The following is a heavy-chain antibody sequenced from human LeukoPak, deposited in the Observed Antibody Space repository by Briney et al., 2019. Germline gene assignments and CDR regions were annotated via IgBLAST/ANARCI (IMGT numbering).Heavy chain of an antibody. J-gene: IGHJ5*02. CDR1: GFILTDYG. Sequence: GRPLRLSCAASGFILTDYGMHWVRQAPGKGLDWVAFMSYDGGNKYYADSVKGRFTISRDNSKNTLYLQMNTLRAEDTAVCYCAKVGRNYGDYNGWFDPWGQGTLVTASS. V-gene: IGHV3-30*18. CDR2: MSYDGGNK. CDR3: AKVGRNYGDYNGWFDP. D-gene: IGHD4-17*01.